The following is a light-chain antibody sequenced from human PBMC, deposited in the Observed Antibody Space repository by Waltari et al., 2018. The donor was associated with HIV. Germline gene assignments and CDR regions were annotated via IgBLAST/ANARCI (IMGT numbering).Light chain of an antibody. CDR1: TLPKQY. V-gene: IGLV3-25*03. CDR3: QSTDSSGTYVI. J-gene: IGLJ2*01. Sequence: SYELTQPPSVSVSQGQTARITCSGDTLPKQYAFWYQQKPGQAPVLVMYKDSERPSGIPERFSGSSSGTQVTLTVSGVQAEDEAAYYCQSTDSSGTYVIFGGGTKLTVL. CDR2: KDS.